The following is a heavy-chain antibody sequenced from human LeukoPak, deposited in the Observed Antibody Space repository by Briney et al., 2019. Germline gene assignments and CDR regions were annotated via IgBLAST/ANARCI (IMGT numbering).Heavy chain of an antibody. V-gene: IGHV3-48*02. CDR2: ITSSSSTI. Sequence: GGSLRLSCTASGFTFGDYAMSWVRQAPGKGLEWVSYITSSSSTIYYADSVKGRFTVSRDNAKNSLYLQMNSLRDEDTAVYYCARDSYCGGDCFSGFLDYWGQGTLVTVSS. J-gene: IGHJ4*02. CDR3: ARDSYCGGDCFSGFLDY. D-gene: IGHD2-21*02. CDR1: GFTFGDYA.